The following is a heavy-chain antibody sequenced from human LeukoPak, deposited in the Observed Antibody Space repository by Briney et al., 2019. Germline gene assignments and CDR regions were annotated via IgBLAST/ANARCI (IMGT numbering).Heavy chain of an antibody. CDR1: GGSISSYY. CDR3: ARGSYYYDSSGYYSLDY. D-gene: IGHD3-22*01. J-gene: IGHJ4*02. V-gene: IGHV4-59*08. CDR2: IYYSGST. Sequence: SETLSLTCTVSGGSISSYYWSWIRQPPGKGLEWIGYIYYSGSTNYKPSLKSRVTISVDTSKNQFSLKLSSVTAADTAVYYCARGSYYYDSSGYYSLDYWGQGILVAVSS.